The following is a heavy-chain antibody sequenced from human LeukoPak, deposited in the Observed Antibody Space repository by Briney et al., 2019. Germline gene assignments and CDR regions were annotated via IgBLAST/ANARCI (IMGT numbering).Heavy chain of an antibody. J-gene: IGHJ4*02. CDR1: GGSISSYY. CDR3: ARDSFSYFDY. CDR2: IYYSGST. Sequence: SETLSLTCTVSGGSISSYYWSWIRQPPGKGLEWIGYIYYSGSTNYNPSLKSRVTISVDRSKNQFSLKLSSVTAADTAVYYCARDSFSYFDYWGQGTLVTVSS. V-gene: IGHV4-59*01. D-gene: IGHD3-16*01.